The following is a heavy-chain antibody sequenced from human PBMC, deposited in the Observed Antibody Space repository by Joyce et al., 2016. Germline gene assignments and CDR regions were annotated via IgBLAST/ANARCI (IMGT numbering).Heavy chain of an antibody. D-gene: IGHD3-9*01. CDR2: SNPDGSST. Sequence: EVQLVESGGGLVQPGGSLRLSCSAFGFIFSEYWMPWVRQAPGKGLVGCERSNPDGSSTQQTDSVKGRFTISRDNAQNILNLQMNSLRVEDEAVYYCVRGTSDWSGIDYWGRGTLVTVSS. CDR3: VRGTSDWSGIDY. CDR1: GFIFSEYW. V-gene: IGHV3-74*01. J-gene: IGHJ4*02.